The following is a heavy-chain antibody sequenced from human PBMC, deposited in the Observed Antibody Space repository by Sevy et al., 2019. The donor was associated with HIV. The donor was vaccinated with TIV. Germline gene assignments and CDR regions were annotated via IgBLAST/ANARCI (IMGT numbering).Heavy chain of an antibody. CDR3: ARNFDY. CDR1: GGSISSGNYL. V-gene: IGHV4-39*01. CDR2: VHYSGRT. Sequence: SETLSLTCTVSGGSISSGNYLWSWIRQTPGKGLEWIGTVHYSGRTYYNPSLKSRVTISEDTSKNQFSLNLNSVPAADTAVYFCARNFDYWGQGTLVTVSS. J-gene: IGHJ4*02.